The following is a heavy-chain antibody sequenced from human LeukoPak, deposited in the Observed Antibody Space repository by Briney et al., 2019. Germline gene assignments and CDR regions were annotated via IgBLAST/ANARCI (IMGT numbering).Heavy chain of an antibody. J-gene: IGHJ6*03. CDR2: ISGSGGST. V-gene: IGHV3-23*01. Sequence: GGSLRLSCAASGFTFSSYAMSWVRQAPGKGLEWVSAISGSGGSTYYADSVKGRFTISRDNAKNTLYLQMNSLRAEDTAVYYCARGYYDFWSSVNYMDVWGKGTTVTVSS. CDR3: ARGYYDFWSSVNYMDV. D-gene: IGHD3-3*01. CDR1: GFTFSSYA.